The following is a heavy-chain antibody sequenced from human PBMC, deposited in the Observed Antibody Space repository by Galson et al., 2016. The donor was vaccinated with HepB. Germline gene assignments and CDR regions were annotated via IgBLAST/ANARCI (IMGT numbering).Heavy chain of an antibody. CDR1: GGAFSDYY. CDR3: ARGHTTSGYYYFYGMDV. J-gene: IGHJ6*02. Sequence: SETLSLTCAVYGGAFSDYYWNWVRQPPGKGLEWIGEINHSGGTNYNPSLKGRVTISLDTSKNQFSPNVTSMTAADTAVYYCARGHTTSGYYYFYGMDVWGQGTTVTVSS. V-gene: IGHV4-34*01. D-gene: IGHD1-1*01. CDR2: INHSGGT.